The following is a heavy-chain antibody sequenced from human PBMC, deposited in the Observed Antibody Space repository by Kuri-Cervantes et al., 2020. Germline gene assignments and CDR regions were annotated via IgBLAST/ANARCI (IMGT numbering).Heavy chain of an antibody. D-gene: IGHD3-22*01. J-gene: IGHJ4*02. CDR1: GFSLNTDEVG. CDR2: IYWDDDK. CDR3: AHRRRGFYYKY. V-gene: IGHV2-5*05. Sequence: GPTLEKPTQTLKLTCTFSGFSLNTDEVGVAWIRQPPGKALEWLALIYWDDDKRYGPSLKSSLTITKDTSTNKVVLTMTNMDPVDTATYYCAHRRRGFYYKYWGQGTLVTVSS.